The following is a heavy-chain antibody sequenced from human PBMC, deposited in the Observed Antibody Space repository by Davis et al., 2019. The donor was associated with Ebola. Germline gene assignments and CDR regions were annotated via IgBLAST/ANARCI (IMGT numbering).Heavy chain of an antibody. J-gene: IGHJ4*02. Sequence: ASVKVSCKASGYTFTSYGFSWVRQAPGQGLEWTGWISVYNGNTNYAHKVQGRVTMTTDTSTSTAYMELRSLRSDDTAVYYCARGGGSYSLDYWGQGTLVTVSS. V-gene: IGHV1-18*04. D-gene: IGHD1-26*01. CDR2: ISVYNGNT. CDR1: GYTFTSYG. CDR3: ARGGGSYSLDY.